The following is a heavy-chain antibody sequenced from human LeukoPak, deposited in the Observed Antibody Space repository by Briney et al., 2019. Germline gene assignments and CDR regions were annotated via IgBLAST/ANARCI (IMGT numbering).Heavy chain of an antibody. CDR1: GFTFSSYA. CDR3: ATSGYTYGPFEY. CDR2: ISYSGST. J-gene: IGHJ4*02. Sequence: GSLRLSCAASGFTFSSYAMSWIRQPPGKGLEWIGYISYSGSTIYNPSLKSRVTISLDTSKNQFSLKLTSVTAADTAVYFCATSGYTYGPFEYWGQGTLVTVSS. V-gene: IGHV4-59*08. D-gene: IGHD5-18*01.